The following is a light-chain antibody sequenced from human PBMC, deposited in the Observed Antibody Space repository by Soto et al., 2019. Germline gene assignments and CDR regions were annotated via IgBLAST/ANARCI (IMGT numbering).Light chain of an antibody. V-gene: IGKV3-11*01. CDR3: QQPLG. CDR1: RSVGTS. CDR2: DAS. J-gene: IGKJ3*01. Sequence: EIVLTQSPATLSLSPGERATLSCRASRSVGTSLAWYQQRPGQAPRLLIYDASNRATDIPARFSGSGSGTDFSLTIRSLEPEDFAVYYCQQPLGFGPGTKVDIK.